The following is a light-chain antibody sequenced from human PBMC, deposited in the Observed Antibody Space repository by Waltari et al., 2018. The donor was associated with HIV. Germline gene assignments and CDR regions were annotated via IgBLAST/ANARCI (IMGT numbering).Light chain of an antibody. Sequence: QSVLTPPPSASGTHGQRVTISCSGSSSNIGSNAVNWYPQVPGTAPKLLIYSNNQRPSGVPDRFSGSKSGTSASLAISGLQSDDEADYYCAAWDDSLNDSYVFGPGTKVTVL. CDR3: AAWDDSLNDSYV. V-gene: IGLV1-44*01. CDR1: SSNIGSNA. CDR2: SNN. J-gene: IGLJ1*01.